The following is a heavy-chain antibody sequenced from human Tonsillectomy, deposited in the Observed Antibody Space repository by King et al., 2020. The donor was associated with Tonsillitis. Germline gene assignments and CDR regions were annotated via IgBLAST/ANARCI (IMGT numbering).Heavy chain of an antibody. CDR3: AQPYCSSTDCRNWFDP. D-gene: IGHD2-2*01. J-gene: IGHJ5*02. Sequence: TLKESGPTLVKPTQTLTLTCTFSGFSLNTSGVGVGWIRQPPGKALECLALIYWDDDKRYSPSLKSRLTITKDPSKNQVVLTMSNMDPVDSATYYCAQPYCSSTDCRNWFDPWGQGTLVTVSS. CDR1: GFSLNTSGVG. V-gene: IGHV2-5*02. CDR2: IYWDDDK.